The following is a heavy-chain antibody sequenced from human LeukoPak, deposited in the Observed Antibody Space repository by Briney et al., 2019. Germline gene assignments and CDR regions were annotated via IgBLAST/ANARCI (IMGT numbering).Heavy chain of an antibody. CDR1: GGSFSGYY. CDR3: ARVYFWSGSYYFDY. CDR2: INHSGST. J-gene: IGHJ4*02. D-gene: IGHD3-3*01. Sequence: SETLSLTCAVYGGSFSGYYWSWIRQPPGKGLEWIGEINHSGSTNYNPSLKSRVTMSVDTSKNQFSLKLSSVTAADTAVYYCARVYFWSGSYYFDYWGQGTLVTVSS. V-gene: IGHV4-34*01.